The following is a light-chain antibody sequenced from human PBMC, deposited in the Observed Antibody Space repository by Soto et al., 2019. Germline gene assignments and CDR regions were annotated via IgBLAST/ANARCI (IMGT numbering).Light chain of an antibody. J-gene: IGLJ3*02. CDR3: CSYTSSSTLPWV. CDR1: SSDVGGYNY. CDR2: EVS. V-gene: IGLV2-14*01. Sequence: QSVLTQPASVSGSPGQSITISCTGTSSDVGGYNYVSWYQQHPGKALKLMIYEVSNRPSGVSNRFSGSKSGNTASLTISGLQAEDEADYYCCSYTSSSTLPWVFGGGTKLTVL.